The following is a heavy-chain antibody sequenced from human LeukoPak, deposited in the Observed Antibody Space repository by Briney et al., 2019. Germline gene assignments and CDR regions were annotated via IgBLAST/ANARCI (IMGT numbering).Heavy chain of an antibody. CDR1: GFTFSSYS. V-gene: IGHV3-48*01. CDR2: ICSSSSTI. D-gene: IGHD1-26*01. J-gene: IGHJ6*03. CDR3: ASGSYYHYYYYMDV. Sequence: GGSLRLSCAASGFTFSSYSMNWVRQAPGKGLEWVSYICSSSSTIYYADSVKGRFTISRDNAKNSLYLQMNSLRAEDTAVYYCASGSYYHYYYYMDVWGKGTTVTVSS.